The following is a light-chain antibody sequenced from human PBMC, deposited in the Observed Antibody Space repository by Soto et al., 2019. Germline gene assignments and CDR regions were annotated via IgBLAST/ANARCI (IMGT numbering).Light chain of an antibody. J-gene: IGKJ1*01. CDR3: QQSYSNPET. Sequence: DIQMTHSPSTLSGSVGDRVTITCRASQTISSWLAWYQQKPGKAPKLLIYKASTLKSGVPSRFSGSGSGTDFTLTISALQPEDFAIYYCQQSYSNPETFGQGTKVDIK. CDR1: QTISSW. CDR2: KAS. V-gene: IGKV1-5*03.